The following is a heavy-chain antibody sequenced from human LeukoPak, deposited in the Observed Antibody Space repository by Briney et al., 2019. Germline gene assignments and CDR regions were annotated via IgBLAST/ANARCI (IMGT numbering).Heavy chain of an antibody. D-gene: IGHD3-22*01. Sequence: GGSLRLSCAASGFTFSSYGMHWVRQAPGKGLEWVAVILYDGSNKYYADSVKGRFTISGDNSKNTLYLQMNSLRAEDTAVYYCARVPGYYDSSGYGLGAFDIWGQGTMVTVSS. CDR1: GFTFSSYG. CDR2: ILYDGSNK. CDR3: ARVPGYYDSSGYGLGAFDI. J-gene: IGHJ3*02. V-gene: IGHV3-33*01.